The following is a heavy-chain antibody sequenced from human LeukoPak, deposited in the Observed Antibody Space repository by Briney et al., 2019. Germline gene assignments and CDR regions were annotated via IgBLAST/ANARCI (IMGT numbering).Heavy chain of an antibody. Sequence: GGSLRLSCAASGFTFSSYWMSWVRQAPGKGLEWVSAISGSGGSTYYADSVKGRFTISRDNSKNTLYLQMNSLRAEDTAVYYCAKPVAGSDGLDYWGQGTLVTVSS. D-gene: IGHD6-19*01. J-gene: IGHJ4*02. CDR1: GFTFSSYW. CDR2: ISGSGGST. V-gene: IGHV3-23*01. CDR3: AKPVAGSDGLDY.